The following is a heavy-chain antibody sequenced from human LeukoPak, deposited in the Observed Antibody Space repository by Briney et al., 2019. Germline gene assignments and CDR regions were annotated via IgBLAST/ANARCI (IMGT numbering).Heavy chain of an antibody. D-gene: IGHD3-22*01. CDR1: GGSISSYY. CDR2: IYTGGST. CDR3: ARATFTMTRNAFDI. J-gene: IGHJ3*02. V-gene: IGHV4-4*07. Sequence: SETLSLTCTVSGGSISSYYWSWIRQPAGKGLEWIGRIYTGGSTNYNPSLKSRVTMSVDTSKNQFSLKLSSVTAADTAVYYCARATFTMTRNAFDIWGQGTMVTVSS.